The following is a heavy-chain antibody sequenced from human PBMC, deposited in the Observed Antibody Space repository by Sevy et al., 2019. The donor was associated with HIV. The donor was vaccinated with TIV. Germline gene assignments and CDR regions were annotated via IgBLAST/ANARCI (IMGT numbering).Heavy chain of an antibody. V-gene: IGHV3-23*01. Sequence: GGSLRLSCAASEITLSNYAMNWVRQAPGRGLEWVSAISGSGGSTYYADSVKGRFTISRDNSKNTLSLQMDSLRVEDTAVYYCAKDRDVLVGDAFDLWGQGTMVTVSS. D-gene: IGHD2-15*01. CDR1: EITLSNYA. CDR2: ISGSGGST. CDR3: AKDRDVLVGDAFDL. J-gene: IGHJ3*01.